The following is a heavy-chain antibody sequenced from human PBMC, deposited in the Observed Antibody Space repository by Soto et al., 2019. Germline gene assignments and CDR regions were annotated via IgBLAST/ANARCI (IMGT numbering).Heavy chain of an antibody. Sequence: PSQTLSLTCAISGDSVSSNSAAWNWVRQSPSRGLEWLGRTYYRSYYGSKWYYDYPVSVKSRITINPDTSKNQFSLRLNSVTPEDTAVYYCARGGPYCSSVSCFFDYWGQGTQVTVSS. CDR2: TYYRSYYGSKWYY. J-gene: IGHJ4*02. D-gene: IGHD2-2*01. CDR3: ARGGPYCSSVSCFFDY. V-gene: IGHV6-1*01. CDR1: GDSVSSNSAA.